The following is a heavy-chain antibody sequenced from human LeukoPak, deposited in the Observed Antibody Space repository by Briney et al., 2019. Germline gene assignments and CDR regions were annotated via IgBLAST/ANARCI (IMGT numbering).Heavy chain of an antibody. Sequence: GGSLRLSCATSGLTVSSNYMTWVRQAPGKGLEWVSVIYSGGGTRYADSVKGRFTISRDNSKNTIFLQMNSLRADDTAVYYCARDREGSSSWDYWGQGTLVTVSS. D-gene: IGHD6-13*01. CDR2: IYSGGGT. CDR1: GLTVSSNY. J-gene: IGHJ4*02. V-gene: IGHV3-53*01. CDR3: ARDREGSSSWDY.